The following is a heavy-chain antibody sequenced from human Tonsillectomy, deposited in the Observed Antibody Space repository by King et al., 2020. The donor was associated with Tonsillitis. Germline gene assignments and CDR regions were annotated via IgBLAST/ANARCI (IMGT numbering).Heavy chain of an antibody. V-gene: IGHV5-10-1*03. D-gene: IGHD1-26*01. Sequence: VQLVESGAEVKKPGESLRISCKGSGYSFTNYWISWVRQMPGKGLEWMGRIDPSDSYTNYSPSFQGHVSISADKSISTAYLQWRSLKASDTAMYYCAGHQELALNDFDNWGQGTLVTVSS. CDR3: AGHQELALNDFDN. J-gene: IGHJ4*02. CDR2: IDPSDSYT. CDR1: GYSFTNYW.